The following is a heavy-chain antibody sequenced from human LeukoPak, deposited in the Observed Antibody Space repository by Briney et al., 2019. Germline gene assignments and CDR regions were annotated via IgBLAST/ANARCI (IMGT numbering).Heavy chain of an antibody. CDR1: GYTFTGYY. CDR3: ARGITMVRGYYYYYYMDV. J-gene: IGHJ6*03. CDR2: INPNSGGT. V-gene: IGHV1-2*02. D-gene: IGHD3-10*01. Sequence: EASVKVSCKASGYTFTGYYMHWVRQAPGQGLEWMGWINPNSGGTNYAQKFQGRVTMTRDTSISTAYMELSRLRSDDTAVYYCARGITMVRGYYYYYYMDVWAKGPRSPSP.